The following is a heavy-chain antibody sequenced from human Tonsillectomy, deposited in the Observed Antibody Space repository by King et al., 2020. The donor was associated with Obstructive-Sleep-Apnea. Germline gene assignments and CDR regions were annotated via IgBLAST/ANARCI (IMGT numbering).Heavy chain of an antibody. CDR2: ISYSGNT. D-gene: IGHD4-11*01. J-gene: IGHJ4*02. V-gene: IGHV4-31*03. CDR1: GGSISSGTYY. CDR3: SRSTEYSNFETY. Sequence: QLQESSPGLVKPSQTLSLTCTVSGGSISSGTYYWGWYRQHPGKGPEWIGVISYSGNTFYNPSLKSRVTISVEASETQFSLSLKSVTVADTAVYYCSRSTEYSNFETYWGQGSLVTVS.